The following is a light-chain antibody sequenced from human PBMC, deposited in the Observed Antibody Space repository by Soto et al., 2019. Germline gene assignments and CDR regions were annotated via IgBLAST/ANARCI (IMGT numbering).Light chain of an antibody. CDR3: QTWDTGPV. V-gene: IGLV4-69*01. J-gene: IGLJ2*01. CDR2: INSDGTH. Sequence: QLVLTQSPSASASLGASVKLTCALSSGHSNYAIAWHQQQAEKRPRYLMKINSDGTHFKGDGIPDRFSGSSSGAERYLTISSLQSEDEADYYCQTWDTGPVFGGGTKVTVL. CDR1: SGHSNYA.